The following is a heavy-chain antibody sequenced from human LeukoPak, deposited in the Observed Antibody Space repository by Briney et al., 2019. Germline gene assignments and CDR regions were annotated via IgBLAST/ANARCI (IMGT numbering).Heavy chain of an antibody. V-gene: IGHV3-48*03. CDR1: GFTFSMYW. J-gene: IGHJ6*04. CDR2: ISSSGSTI. Sequence: GGSLRLSCAASGFTFSMYWMGWVRQSPEKGLEWVSYISSSGSTIYYADSVKGRFTISRDNAKNSLYLQMNSLRAEDTAVYYCAELGITMIGGVWGKGTTVTISS. D-gene: IGHD3-10*02. CDR3: AELGITMIGGV.